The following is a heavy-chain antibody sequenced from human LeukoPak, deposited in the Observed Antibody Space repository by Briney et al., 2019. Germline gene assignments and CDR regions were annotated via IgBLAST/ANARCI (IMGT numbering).Heavy chain of an antibody. CDR1: GGSFSSYY. D-gene: IGHD6-13*01. CDR2: IYYSGST. V-gene: IGHV4-59*01. J-gene: IGHJ4*02. Sequence: SETLSLTCAVYGGSFSSYYWSWIRQPPGKGLEWIGYIYYSGSTNYNPSLKSRVTISVDTSKNQFSLKLSSVTAADTAVYYCARVVIMAAGGPVDYWGQGTLVTVSS. CDR3: ARVVIMAAGGPVDY.